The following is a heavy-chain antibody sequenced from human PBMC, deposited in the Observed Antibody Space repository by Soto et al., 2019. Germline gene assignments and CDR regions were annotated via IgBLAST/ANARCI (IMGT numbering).Heavy chain of an antibody. D-gene: IGHD3-22*01. J-gene: IGHJ4*02. CDR1: GYSFTSNW. Sequence: GESLKISCKGSGYSFTSNWISWVRQMPGKGLEWMGRIDPSDSYTNYSPSFQGHVTISADKSISTAYLEWSSLKASDTAMYYWARRFDSSAYYGLGGQGTLVTVSS. V-gene: IGHV5-10-1*01. CDR2: IDPSDSYT. CDR3: ARRFDSSAYYGL.